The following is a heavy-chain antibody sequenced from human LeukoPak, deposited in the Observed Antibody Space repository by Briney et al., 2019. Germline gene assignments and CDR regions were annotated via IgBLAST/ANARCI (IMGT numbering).Heavy chain of an antibody. CDR3: ARHLNYDFWSGYYIDY. CDR1: GYTFTGYY. D-gene: IGHD3-3*01. J-gene: IGHJ4*02. V-gene: IGHV1-2*02. CDR2: INPNSGGT. Sequence: GASVKVSCKASGYTFTGYYMHWVRQAPGQGLEWMGWINPNSGGTNYAQKFQGRVTMTRDTSISTAYMELSRLRSDDTAVYYCARHLNYDFWSGYYIDYWGQGTLVTVSS.